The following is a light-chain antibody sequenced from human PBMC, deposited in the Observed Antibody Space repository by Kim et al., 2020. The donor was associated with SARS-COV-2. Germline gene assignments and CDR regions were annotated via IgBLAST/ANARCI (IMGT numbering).Light chain of an antibody. V-gene: IGLV3-1*01. Sequence: SYELTQPPSVSVSPGQTASITCSGDRLGDKYACWYQQKPGQSPVLVIYQDSKRPSGIPERFSGSNPGNTATLTISGTQAMDEADYYCQAWDSSTASVFGGGTQLTV. CDR2: QDS. CDR3: QAWDSSTASV. CDR1: RLGDKY. J-gene: IGLJ3*02.